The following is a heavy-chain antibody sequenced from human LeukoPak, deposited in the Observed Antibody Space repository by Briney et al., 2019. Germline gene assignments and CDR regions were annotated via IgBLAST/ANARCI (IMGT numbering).Heavy chain of an antibody. V-gene: IGHV3-9*01. D-gene: IGHD3-10*01. CDR3: AKDAVTMVRGVIITPFDY. CDR1: GFTFDDYA. CDR2: ISWNSGSI. J-gene: IGHJ4*02. Sequence: LSGRSLRLSCAASGFTFDDYAMHWVRQAPGKGLEWVSGISWNSGSIGYADSVKGRFTISRDNAKNSLYLQMNSLRAEDTAVYYCAKDAVTMVRGVIITPFDYWGQGTLVTVSS.